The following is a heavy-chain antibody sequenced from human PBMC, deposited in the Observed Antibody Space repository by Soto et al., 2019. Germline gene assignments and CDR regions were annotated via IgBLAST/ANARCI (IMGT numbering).Heavy chain of an antibody. CDR2: IYYSGST. J-gene: IGHJ4*02. Sequence: QVQLQESGPGLVKPSQTLSLMCTVSGGSISSGGYYWSWIRQLPGKGLEWIGNIYYSGSTYYNPSLKSLVTISVDTSKNQYSLKLSSVTAADTAVYYCARAMPTVTPYYFDYWGQGTLVTVSS. CDR1: GGSISSGGYY. V-gene: IGHV4-31*01. D-gene: IGHD4-17*01. CDR3: ARAMPTVTPYYFDY.